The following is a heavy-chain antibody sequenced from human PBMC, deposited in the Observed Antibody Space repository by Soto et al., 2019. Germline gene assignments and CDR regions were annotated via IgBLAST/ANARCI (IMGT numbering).Heavy chain of an antibody. V-gene: IGHV1-3*01. CDR2: INAGNGNT. CDR3: ARAQLRFLEWLSQPYYYGMDV. J-gene: IGHJ6*02. CDR1: GYTFTSDA. Sequence: GASVKVSCKASGYTFTSDAMHWVRQAPGQRLEWMGWINAGNGNTKYSQKFQGRVTITRDTSASTAYMELSSLRSEDTAVYYCARAQLRFLEWLSQPYYYGMDVWGQGTTVTVSS. D-gene: IGHD3-3*01.